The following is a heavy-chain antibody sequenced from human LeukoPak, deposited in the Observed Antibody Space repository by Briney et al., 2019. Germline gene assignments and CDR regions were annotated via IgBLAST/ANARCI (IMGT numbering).Heavy chain of an antibody. J-gene: IGHJ4*02. V-gene: IGHV4-34*01. Sequence: SETLSLTCAVYGGSFSGYYWSWIRQPPGKGLEWIGEINHSGSTNYNPSLKSRVTISVDTSKNPFSLKLSSVTAADTAVYYCARGGILAGYYPNFDYWGQGSLVTVSS. CDR1: GGSFSGYY. CDR3: ARGGILAGYYPNFDY. CDR2: INHSGST. D-gene: IGHD3-9*01.